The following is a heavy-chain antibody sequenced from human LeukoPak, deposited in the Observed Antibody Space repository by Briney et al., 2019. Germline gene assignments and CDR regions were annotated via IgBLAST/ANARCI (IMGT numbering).Heavy chain of an antibody. Sequence: SVKVSCKASGGTFSSYAISWVRQAPGQGLEWMGGIIPIFGTANYAQKFQGRVTMTRDTSTSTVYMELSSLRSEDTAVYFCAREAEGAFDIWGQGTMVTVSS. CDR3: AREAEGAFDI. J-gene: IGHJ3*02. V-gene: IGHV1-69*05. CDR2: IIPIFGTA. CDR1: GGTFSSYA.